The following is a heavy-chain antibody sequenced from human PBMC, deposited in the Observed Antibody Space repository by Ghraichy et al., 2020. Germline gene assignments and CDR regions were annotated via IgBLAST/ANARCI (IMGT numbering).Heavy chain of an antibody. V-gene: IGHV3-33*01. Sequence: GGSLRLSCAASGFTFSSYGFHWVRQAPGKGLEWVAVIWYDGLTKYHADFLKDRFTISRDNSKNTLFLQMNNLRGDDTAVYYCARDYVVGYSHSPSYWGQGILVTVSS. CDR2: IWYDGLTK. D-gene: IGHD2-15*01. CDR3: ARDYVVGYSHSPSY. J-gene: IGHJ4*02. CDR1: GFTFSSYG.